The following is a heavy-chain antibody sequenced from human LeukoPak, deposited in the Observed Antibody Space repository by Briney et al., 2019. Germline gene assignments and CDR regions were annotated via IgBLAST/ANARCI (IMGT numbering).Heavy chain of an antibody. CDR1: GGTFSSYA. V-gene: IGHV1-69*13. D-gene: IGHD1-1*01. CDR2: IIPIFGTA. Sequence: ASVKVSCKASGGTFSSYAISWVRQAPGQGVEWMGGIIPIFGTANYAQKFQGRVTITADESTSTAYMELSSLRSEDTAVYYCARGAGTSYYFDYWGQGTPVTVSS. J-gene: IGHJ4*02. CDR3: ARGAGTSYYFDY.